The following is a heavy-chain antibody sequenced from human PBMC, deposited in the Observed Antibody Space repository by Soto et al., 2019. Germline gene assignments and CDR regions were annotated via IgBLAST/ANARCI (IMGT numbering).Heavy chain of an antibody. V-gene: IGHV1-8*01. J-gene: IGHJ5*02. CDR2: MNPNSGST. CDR1: GYTFTNYD. Sequence: ASVKVSCKASGYTFTNYDINWVRQATGQGLEWMGWMNPNSGSTDYAQKFQGRVSMTTDTSTTTAYMELRSLRSDDTAVYYCARVVPGAEAWFGPWGQGTLVTVSS. D-gene: IGHD2-2*01. CDR3: ARVVPGAEAWFGP.